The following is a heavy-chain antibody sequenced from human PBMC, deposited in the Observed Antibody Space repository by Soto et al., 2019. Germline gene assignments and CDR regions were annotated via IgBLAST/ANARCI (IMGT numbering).Heavy chain of an antibody. V-gene: IGHV3-23*01. Sequence: AGGSLRLSCAASGFTFSSYAMSWVCQAPGKGLEWVSAISGSGGSTYYADSVKGRFTISRDNSKNTLYLQMNSLRAEDTAVYYCAKDFRYSNYFGFDPWGQGTLVTVSS. CDR2: ISGSGGST. CDR1: GFTFSSYA. J-gene: IGHJ5*02. CDR3: AKDFRYSNYFGFDP. D-gene: IGHD4-4*01.